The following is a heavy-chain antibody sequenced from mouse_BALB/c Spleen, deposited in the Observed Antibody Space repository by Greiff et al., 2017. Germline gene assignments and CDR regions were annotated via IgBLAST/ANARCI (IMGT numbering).Heavy chain of an antibody. D-gene: IGHD2-4*01. CDR3: ARYDYDERGYYAMDY. V-gene: IGHV5-17*02. CDR1: GFTFSSFG. CDR2: ISSGSSTI. Sequence: DVKLVESGGGLVQPGGSRKLSCAASGFTFSSFGMHWVRQAPEKGLEWVAYISSGSSTIYYADTVKGRFTISRDNPKNTLFLQMTSLRSEDTAMYYCARYDYDERGYYAMDYWGQGTSVTVSS. J-gene: IGHJ4*01.